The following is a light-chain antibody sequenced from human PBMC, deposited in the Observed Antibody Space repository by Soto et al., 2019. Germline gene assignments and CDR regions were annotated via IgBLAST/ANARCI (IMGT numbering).Light chain of an antibody. CDR2: GAS. Sequence: DIQVTQSPSSLSASVGDRGTITCRASQSINTFLNWYQQRPGKAPNLLIYGASNLQSGVPSRFSGSGSGTDFTLTISSLQPEDFATYYCQQTYTSRPWTFGRGTKVDIK. CDR1: QSINTF. J-gene: IGKJ1*01. V-gene: IGKV1-39*01. CDR3: QQTYTSRPWT.